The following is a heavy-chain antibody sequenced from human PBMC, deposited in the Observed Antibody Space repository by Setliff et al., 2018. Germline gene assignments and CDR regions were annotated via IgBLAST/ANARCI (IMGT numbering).Heavy chain of an antibody. J-gene: IGHJ6*03. Sequence: SETLSLTCPVSGGSVSSGSYYWSWIRQPAGKGLEWIGRLYTGGSTNYNPALKSRVSFSVDASKNHFSLKLNDVTAADMAVYYCAREQWLDPPGYYYMDVWAKGTTVTVSS. CDR3: AREQWLDPPGYYYMDV. V-gene: IGHV4-61*02. CDR2: LYTGGST. D-gene: IGHD6-19*01. CDR1: GGSVSSGSYY.